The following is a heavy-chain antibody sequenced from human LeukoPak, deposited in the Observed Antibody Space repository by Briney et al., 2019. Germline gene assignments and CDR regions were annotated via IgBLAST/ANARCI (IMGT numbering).Heavy chain of an antibody. CDR2: IYYSGST. CDR1: GGSISSYY. D-gene: IGHD1-26*01. Sequence: PSETLSLTCTVSGGSISSYYWSWIRQPPGKGLEWIGYIYYSGSTNYNPSLKSRVTISVDTSKNQFSLKLSSVTAADTAVYYCARVGSYSYYFDYWGQGTLVTVSS. J-gene: IGHJ4*02. CDR3: ARVGSYSYYFDY. V-gene: IGHV4-59*01.